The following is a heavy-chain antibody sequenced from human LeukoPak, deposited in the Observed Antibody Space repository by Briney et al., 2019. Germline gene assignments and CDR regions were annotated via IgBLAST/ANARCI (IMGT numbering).Heavy chain of an antibody. J-gene: IGHJ6*02. CDR2: IYTSGST. CDR3: ARGGASTTSDYYYYYYGMDV. CDR1: GGSISSYY. Sequence: SETLSLTCTVSGGSISSYYWSWIRQPAGKGLEWIGRIYTSGSTNYNPSPKSRVTMSLDTSKNQFSLKLSSVTAADTAVYYCARGGASTTSDYYYYYYGMDVWGQGTTVTVSS. D-gene: IGHD2-2*01. V-gene: IGHV4-4*07.